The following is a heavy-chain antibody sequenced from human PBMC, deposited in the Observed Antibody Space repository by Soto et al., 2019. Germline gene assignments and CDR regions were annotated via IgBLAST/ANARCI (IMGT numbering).Heavy chain of an antibody. V-gene: IGHV4-59*01. J-gene: IGHJ5*02. D-gene: IGHD3-3*01. Sequence: QVQLQESGPGLVKPSETLSLTCTVSGGSISSYYWSWIRQPPGKGLEWIGYIYYSGSTNYNPSLKSRVTISVDTSKNQFALKLSSVTAADTAVYYCARGGMDDFGLVPWFDPWGQGTLVTVSS. CDR3: ARGGMDDFGLVPWFDP. CDR2: IYYSGST. CDR1: GGSISSYY.